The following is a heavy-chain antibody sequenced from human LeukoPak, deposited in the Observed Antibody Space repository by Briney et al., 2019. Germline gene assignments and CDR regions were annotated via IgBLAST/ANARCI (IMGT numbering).Heavy chain of an antibody. V-gene: IGHV1-46*01. Sequence: ASVKVSCKASGYTFSSYYVHWVRQPPGPGLEWMGMIIPNDGFTSYAQKFQGRVTMTRDMSTSTVYMELSSLRSDDTAVYYCARVVVVAATYHYYYMDVWGKGTTVTVSS. J-gene: IGHJ6*03. CDR3: ARVVVVAATYHYYYMDV. CDR1: GYTFSSYY. CDR2: IIPNDGFT. D-gene: IGHD2-15*01.